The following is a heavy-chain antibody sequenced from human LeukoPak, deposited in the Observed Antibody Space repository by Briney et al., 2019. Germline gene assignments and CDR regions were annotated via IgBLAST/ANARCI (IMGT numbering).Heavy chain of an antibody. Sequence: PGGSLRLSCTAPGFTFSNARMSWVRQAPGKGLEWVGRIKSKTDGGATDHAAPVKGRFTISRDDSKNTLYLQMNSLKTEDTAVYYCTTIIVGAMGPSGYWGQGTLVTVSS. D-gene: IGHD1-26*01. CDR2: IKSKTDGGAT. CDR3: TTIIVGAMGPSGY. CDR1: GFTFSNAR. V-gene: IGHV3-15*01. J-gene: IGHJ4*02.